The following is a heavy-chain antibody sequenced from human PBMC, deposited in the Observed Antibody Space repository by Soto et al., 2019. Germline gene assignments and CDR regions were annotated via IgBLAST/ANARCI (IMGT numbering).Heavy chain of an antibody. D-gene: IGHD3-16*01. Sequence: ASVKVSCKASGYTFTGHYIHWVRQAPGQGLQWMGWINPNNGDTNYAQKFQGRVTMTRDTSISTAYLELSRLTSDDSAVYYCARATYVPNLFDYWGQGTPVTVSS. CDR1: GYTFTGHY. J-gene: IGHJ4*02. CDR3: ARATYVPNLFDY. CDR2: INPNNGDT. V-gene: IGHV1-2*02.